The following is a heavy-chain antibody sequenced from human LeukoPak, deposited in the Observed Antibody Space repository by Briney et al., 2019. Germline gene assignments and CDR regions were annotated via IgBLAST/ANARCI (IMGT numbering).Heavy chain of an antibody. CDR3: ARKPYSSGYSPYDY. CDR2: IYYSGST. V-gene: IGHV4-59*01. J-gene: IGHJ4*02. Sequence: SETLSLTYTVSGGSISSYYWSWIRQPPGKGLEWIGYIYYSGSTNYNPSLKSRVTISVDTSKNQFSLKLSSVTAADTAVYYCARKPYSSGYSPYDYWGQGTLVTVSS. D-gene: IGHD3-22*01. CDR1: GGSISSYY.